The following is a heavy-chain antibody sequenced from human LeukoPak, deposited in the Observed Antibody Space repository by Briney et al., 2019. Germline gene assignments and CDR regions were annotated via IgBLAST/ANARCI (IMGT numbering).Heavy chain of an antibody. Sequence: SETLSLTCTVSGGPISTYQWSWIRQPPGKGLEWIGYIYYTGSTNYNPSLRSRVTISLDTSKNQFSLRVNSVTAADTAVYYCARIVVVPAASDYWGQGTLVTVSS. CDR3: ARIVVVPAASDY. J-gene: IGHJ4*02. V-gene: IGHV4-59*08. CDR2: IYYTGST. CDR1: GGPISTYQ. D-gene: IGHD2-2*01.